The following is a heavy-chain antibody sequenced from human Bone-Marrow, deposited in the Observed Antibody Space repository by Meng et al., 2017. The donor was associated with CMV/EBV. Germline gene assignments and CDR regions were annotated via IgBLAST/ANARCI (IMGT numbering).Heavy chain of an antibody. CDR3: AKESTYDYGSGGSYFDY. V-gene: IGHV3-72*01. J-gene: IGHJ4*02. Sequence: GGSLRLSCAASGFIFTDHYMDWVRQAPGKGLEWVGRIKNKANSYTTEYAASVKGRFTISRDDSKNSLFLQMNSLKTEDTAIYYCAKESTYDYGSGGSYFDYCGQGTLVTVSS. D-gene: IGHD3-10*01. CDR1: GFIFTDHY. CDR2: IKNKANSYTT.